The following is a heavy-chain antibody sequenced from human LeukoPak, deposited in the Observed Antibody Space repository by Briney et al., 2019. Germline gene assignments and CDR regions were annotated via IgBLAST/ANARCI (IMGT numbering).Heavy chain of an antibody. CDR2: IWYDGSNK. CDR1: GSTFSSYG. D-gene: IGHD3-10*01. CDR3: ARDHSTITMVRGVIGY. J-gene: IGHJ4*02. V-gene: IGHV3-33*01. Sequence: GRSLRLSCAASGSTFSSYGMHWVRQAPGKGLEWVAVIWYDGSNKYYADSVKGRFTISRDNSKNTLYLQMNSLRAEDTAVYYCARDHSTITMVRGVIGYWGQGTLVTVSS.